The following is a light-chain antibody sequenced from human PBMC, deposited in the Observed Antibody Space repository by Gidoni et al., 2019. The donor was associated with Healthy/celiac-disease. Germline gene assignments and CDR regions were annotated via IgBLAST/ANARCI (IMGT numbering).Light chain of an antibody. Sequence: EIEMTQSPATLSVSPGERATLPCRASQSLSNNLAWYQQKPGQVPRLLIYGASTRPTGIPSRFSGSGSGTEFTLTISSLQSEDFAIYYCQQYNNWQGTFXQXTKVEIK. CDR1: QSLSNN. CDR2: GAS. V-gene: IGKV3-15*01. CDR3: QQYNNWQGT. J-gene: IGKJ1*01.